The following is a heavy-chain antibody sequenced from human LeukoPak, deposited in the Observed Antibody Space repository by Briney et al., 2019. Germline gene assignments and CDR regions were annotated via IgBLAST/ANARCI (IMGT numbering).Heavy chain of an antibody. CDR3: ARVPVVPTPGGEIAAAGYYFDY. V-gene: IGHV3-30-3*01. D-gene: IGHD6-13*01. CDR1: GFTFSSYA. Sequence: GGSLRLSCAASGFTFSSYAMHWVRQAPGKGLEWVAVISYDGSNKYYADSVKGRFTISRDNSKNTLYLQMNSLRAEDTAVYYCARVPVVPTPGGEIAAAGYYFDYWGQGTLVTVSS. J-gene: IGHJ4*02. CDR2: ISYDGSNK.